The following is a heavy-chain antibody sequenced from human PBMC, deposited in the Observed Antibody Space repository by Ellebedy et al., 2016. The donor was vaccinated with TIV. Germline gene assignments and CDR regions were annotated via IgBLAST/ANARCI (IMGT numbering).Heavy chain of an antibody. Sequence: GGSLRLSXAASGFTFSSYWMHWVRQAPGKGLVWVSRINSDGSTTSYADSVKGRFIISRDNAKNTLYLQMNSLRAEDTAMYYCAREWMRGMDVWGQGTTVTVSS. CDR1: GFTFSSYW. J-gene: IGHJ6*02. CDR2: INSDGSTT. D-gene: IGHD2-2*03. V-gene: IGHV3-74*01. CDR3: AREWMRGMDV.